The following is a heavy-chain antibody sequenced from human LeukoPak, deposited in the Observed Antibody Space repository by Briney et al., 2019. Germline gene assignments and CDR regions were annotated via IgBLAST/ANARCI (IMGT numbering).Heavy chain of an antibody. CDR3: AKGPLIEVAGTTWDY. CDR2: ISSSSSTT. J-gene: IGHJ4*02. CDR1: GFTFSSYS. Sequence: GGSLRLSCAASGFTFSSYSMNWDRQAPGKGLEWVSYISSSSSTTYYADSVKGRFTISRDNSKNTLYLQMNSLRAEDRAIYYCAKGPLIEVAGTTWDYWGQGTLVTVSS. V-gene: IGHV3-48*01. D-gene: IGHD6-19*01.